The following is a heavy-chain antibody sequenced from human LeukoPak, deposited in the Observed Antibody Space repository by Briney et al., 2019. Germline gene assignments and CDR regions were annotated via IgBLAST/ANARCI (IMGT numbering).Heavy chain of an antibody. CDR1: GYPFTSYY. J-gene: IGHJ4*02. CDR3: TRELGGSYNDY. V-gene: IGHV1-46*01. CDR2: INIPSGGST. Sequence: ASVKVSCKACGYPFTSYYIHWVRQAPGQGLEWVGIINIPSGGSTSYGQKFQDRVTMTRDTSTSTVYMELSSLRSEDTAVYYCTRELGGSYNDYWGQGTPVTVSS. D-gene: IGHD1-26*01.